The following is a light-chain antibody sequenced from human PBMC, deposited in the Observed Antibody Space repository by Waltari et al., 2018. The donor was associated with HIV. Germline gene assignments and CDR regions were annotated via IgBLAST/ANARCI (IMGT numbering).Light chain of an antibody. J-gene: IGLJ1*01. CDR2: EVT. V-gene: IGLV2-23*02. Sequence: QSALTQPASVSGSPGQSITISCTGPISDVGNSALVSWYQQYPGKAPKLIIYEVTKCPSGISYLFSGSNSGTTASLTISGLQADDEADYYCCSYAGTHTYVFGTGTRVTVL. CDR3: CSYAGTHTYV. CDR1: ISDVGNSAL.